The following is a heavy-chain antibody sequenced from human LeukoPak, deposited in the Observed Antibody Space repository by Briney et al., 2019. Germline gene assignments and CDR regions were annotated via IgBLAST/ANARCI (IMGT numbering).Heavy chain of an antibody. CDR3: ARKGVSSGWGDFDC. Sequence: HGQSLKISCKGSGYSFSSYWISWVRQMPGQGLEWMGRIDPSDSYTTYSPSFQGHVTISTDKSISTAYLQWTSLKASDTAMYYCARKGVSSGWGDFDCWGQGTLVTVSS. CDR2: IDPSDSYT. V-gene: IGHV5-10-1*01. J-gene: IGHJ4*02. D-gene: IGHD6-19*01. CDR1: GYSFSSYW.